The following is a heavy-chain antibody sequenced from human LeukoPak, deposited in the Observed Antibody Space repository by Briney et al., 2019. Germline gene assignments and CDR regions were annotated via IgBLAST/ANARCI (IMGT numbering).Heavy chain of an antibody. CDR2: IDHDGINT. CDR1: GFTFSTYW. D-gene: IGHD3-10*01. Sequence: GGSLRLSCAASGFTFSTYWMHWVRQAPGKGLVWVSRIDHDGINTYYADSVKGRFTISRDNSKNTLYLQMNSLRAEDTAVYYCAREDYYGSGSYPDYWGQGTLVTVSS. J-gene: IGHJ4*02. V-gene: IGHV3-74*01. CDR3: AREDYYGSGSYPDY.